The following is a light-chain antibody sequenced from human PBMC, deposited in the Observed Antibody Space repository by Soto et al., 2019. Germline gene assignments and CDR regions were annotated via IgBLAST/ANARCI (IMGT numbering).Light chain of an antibody. CDR3: HRYNNWPQT. CDR2: GAS. Sequence: EIVLTQSPATLSLSPGERATLSCRSSQSVMSYLAWYQQKPGPAPRLLIYGASTRATGIPARFSGSWSGTEFTLTSTSLQSDVVAVYYRHRYNNWPQTFGQGTKVDI. CDR1: QSVMSY. V-gene: IGKV3-15*01. J-gene: IGKJ1*01.